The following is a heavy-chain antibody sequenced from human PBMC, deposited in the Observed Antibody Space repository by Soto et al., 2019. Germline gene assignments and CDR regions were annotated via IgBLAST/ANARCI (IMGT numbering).Heavy chain of an antibody. V-gene: IGHV3-21*01. CDR3: ARDKRTGTSGDAYDI. Sequence: PGGSLRLSCAASGFSFSNYGMNWVRQAPGKGLEWISSISSTSTYIYYADSLQGRFTISRDNANNSLCLQINSLRVEDTAVYYCARDKRTGTSGDAYDIWGQGTMVTV. CDR1: GFSFSNYG. D-gene: IGHD1-1*01. CDR2: ISSTSTYI. J-gene: IGHJ3*02.